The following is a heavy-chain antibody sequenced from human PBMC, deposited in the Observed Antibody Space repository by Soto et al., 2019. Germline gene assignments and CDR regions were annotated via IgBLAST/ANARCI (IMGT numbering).Heavy chain of an antibody. J-gene: IGHJ4*02. CDR2: VYHTGRT. D-gene: IGHD3-3*01. CDR3: ARDFAYFDS. V-gene: IGHV4-59*01. Sequence: SETLSLTCTVSGGSISSYYWSWIRQPPGKGLEWIGYVYHTGRTSYNPSLKSRVSISMDTSKNQFSLNLDSVTAADTAVYFCARDFAYFDSWGQGTLVTVSS. CDR1: GGSISSYY.